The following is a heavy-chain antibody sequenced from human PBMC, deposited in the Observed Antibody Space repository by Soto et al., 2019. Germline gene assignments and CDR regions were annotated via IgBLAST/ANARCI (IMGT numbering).Heavy chain of an antibody. D-gene: IGHD3-3*01. CDR2: IRSDGSTT. J-gene: IGHJ4*02. Sequence: EVHLVESGGGLVQPGGSLRLSCAASGFMFSNYGMHWVRQAPGKGLVWVSRIRSDGSTTNYADSVKGRFTISRDNTKNTLYLQMNSLRAEDTAVYYCASGLILRPKSATASAEQYEAYWGQGTLVTVSS. CDR3: ASGLILRPKSATASAEQYEAY. V-gene: IGHV3-74*01. CDR1: GFMFSNYG.